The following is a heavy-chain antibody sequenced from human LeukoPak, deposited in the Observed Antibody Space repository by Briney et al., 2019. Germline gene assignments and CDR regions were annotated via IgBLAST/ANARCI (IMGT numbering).Heavy chain of an antibody. Sequence: GASMKVSCKASGGTFSSYAISWVRQAPGQGLEWMGGIIPIFGTANYAQKFQGRVTITTDESTSTAYMELSSLRSEDTAVYYCARDRLGCSSTSCYHYYMDVWGKGTTVTVSS. CDR1: GGTFSSYA. V-gene: IGHV1-69*05. CDR2: IIPIFGTA. CDR3: ARDRLGCSSTSCYHYYMDV. D-gene: IGHD2-2*01. J-gene: IGHJ6*03.